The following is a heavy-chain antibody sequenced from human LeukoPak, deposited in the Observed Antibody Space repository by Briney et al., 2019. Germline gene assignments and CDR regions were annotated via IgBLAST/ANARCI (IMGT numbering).Heavy chain of an antibody. CDR1: GGSFSGYY. Sequence: SETLSLTCAVYGGSFSGYYWGWIRQPPGKGLEWIGSIYYSGSTYYNPSLKSRVTISVDTSKNQFSLKLSSVTAADTAVYYCAREPYYDILTGSINWFDPWGQGTLVTVSS. CDR2: IYYSGST. V-gene: IGHV4-39*01. J-gene: IGHJ5*02. CDR3: AREPYYDILTGSINWFDP. D-gene: IGHD3-9*01.